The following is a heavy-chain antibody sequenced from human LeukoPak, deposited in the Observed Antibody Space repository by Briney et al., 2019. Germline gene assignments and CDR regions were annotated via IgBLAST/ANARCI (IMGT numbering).Heavy chain of an antibody. V-gene: IGHV5-51*01. D-gene: IGHD3-16*02. CDR2: IYPGDSDT. CDR3: ARTSYDYVWGSYRSNFDY. CDR1: GYSFTSYW. J-gene: IGHJ4*02. Sequence: GESLKISCKGSGYSFTSYWIGWVRQMPGKGLEWMGIIYPGDSDTRYSPSFQGQVTISADKSISTAYLQWISLKASDTAMYYCARTSYDYVWGSYRSNFDYWGQGTLVTVSS.